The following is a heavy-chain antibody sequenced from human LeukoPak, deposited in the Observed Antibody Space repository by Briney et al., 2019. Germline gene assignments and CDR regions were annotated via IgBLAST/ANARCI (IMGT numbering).Heavy chain of an antibody. V-gene: IGHV3-30*02. J-gene: IGHJ4*02. D-gene: IGHD3-3*01. Sequence: GGSLRLSCAASGFTFGSYGMHWVRQAPGKGLEWVAFIRYDGSNKYYADSVKGRFTISRDNSKNTLYLQMNSLRAEDTAVYYCAKNYDFWSGYDYFDYWGQGTLVTVSS. CDR1: GFTFGSYG. CDR2: IRYDGSNK. CDR3: AKNYDFWSGYDYFDY.